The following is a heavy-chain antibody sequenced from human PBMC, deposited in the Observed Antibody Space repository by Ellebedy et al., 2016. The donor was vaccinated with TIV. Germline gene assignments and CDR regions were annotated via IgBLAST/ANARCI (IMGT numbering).Heavy chain of an antibody. CDR2: ISAYNDNT. Sequence: ASVKVSCKASGYTFTSYGISWVRQAPGQGLEWMGWISAYNDNTNYAQKFQGRVTMTTDTSTSTAYMELRSLRSDDTAVFYCARALRNLWFGESSPLFDHWGQGSLVTVSS. CDR1: GYTFTSYG. J-gene: IGHJ4*02. D-gene: IGHD3-10*01. CDR3: ARALRNLWFGESSPLFDH. V-gene: IGHV1-18*01.